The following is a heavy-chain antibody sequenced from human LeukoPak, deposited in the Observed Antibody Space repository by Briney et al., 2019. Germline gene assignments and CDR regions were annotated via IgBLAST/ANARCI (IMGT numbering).Heavy chain of an antibody. D-gene: IGHD3-9*01. CDR3: ARDGLPYYDILTGYSIAPIDY. CDR2: IWYDGSNK. Sequence: GGSLRLSCAASGFTFSSYGMHWVRQAPGKGLEWVAVIWYDGSNKYYADSVKGRFTISRDNSKNTLYLQMNSLRAEDTAVYYCARDGLPYYDILTGYSIAPIDYWGQRTLVTVSS. V-gene: IGHV3-33*01. CDR1: GFTFSSYG. J-gene: IGHJ4*02.